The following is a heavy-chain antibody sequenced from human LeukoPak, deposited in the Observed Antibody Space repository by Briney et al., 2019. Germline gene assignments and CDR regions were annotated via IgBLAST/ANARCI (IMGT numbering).Heavy chain of an antibody. CDR1: GYTFTGYY. V-gene: IGHV1-2*02. CDR2: INPNSGGT. D-gene: IGHD3-3*01. Sequence: ASVKVPCKASGYTFTGYYMHWVRQAPGQGLEWMGWINPNSGGTNYAQKFQGRVTMTRDTSISTAYMELSRLRSDDTAVYYCARVTHYDFWSGALDYWGQGTLVTVSS. CDR3: ARVTHYDFWSGALDY. J-gene: IGHJ4*02.